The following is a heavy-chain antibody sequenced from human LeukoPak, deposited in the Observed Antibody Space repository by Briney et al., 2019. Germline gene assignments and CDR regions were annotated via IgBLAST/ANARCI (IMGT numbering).Heavy chain of an antibody. Sequence: SETLSLTCTVSGGSISSYYWSWIRQPAGKGLEWIGRIYTSGSTNYNPSLKSRVTMLVDTSKNQFSLKLSSVTAADTAVYYCARGSRSGSYNWFDPWGQGTLVTVSS. V-gene: IGHV4-4*07. D-gene: IGHD1-26*01. CDR3: ARGSRSGSYNWFDP. J-gene: IGHJ5*02. CDR1: GGSISSYY. CDR2: IYTSGST.